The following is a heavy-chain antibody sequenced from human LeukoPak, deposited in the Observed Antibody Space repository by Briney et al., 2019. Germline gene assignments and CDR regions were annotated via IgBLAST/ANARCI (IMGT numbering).Heavy chain of an antibody. Sequence: SETLSLTCAVYGGSFSGYYWSWIRQPPGKGLEWIGYIYYSGSTNYNPSLKSRVTISVDTSKNQFSLKLSSVTAADTAVYYCARDNSGVTTNYYYYMDVWGKGTTVTISS. V-gene: IGHV4-59*01. J-gene: IGHJ6*03. CDR3: ARDNSGVTTNYYYYMDV. CDR1: GGSFSGYY. CDR2: IYYSGST. D-gene: IGHD4-17*01.